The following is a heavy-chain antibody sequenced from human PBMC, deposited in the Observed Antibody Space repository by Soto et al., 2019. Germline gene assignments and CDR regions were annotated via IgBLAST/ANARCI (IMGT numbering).Heavy chain of an antibody. CDR3: ARLPQFLWFGALTSRAYYFNY. CDR2: ISGSGSPI. D-gene: IGHD3-10*01. CDR1: GFTFSPYS. Sequence: PGGALRLSCAASGFTFSPYSMNWVRQAPGRGLEWVAFISGSGSPIYYADSVEGRFTISRDNAKNSLYLQMNSLRDEDTAVYYCARLPQFLWFGALTSRAYYFNYWGPGTLVTVSS. V-gene: IGHV3-48*02. J-gene: IGHJ4*02.